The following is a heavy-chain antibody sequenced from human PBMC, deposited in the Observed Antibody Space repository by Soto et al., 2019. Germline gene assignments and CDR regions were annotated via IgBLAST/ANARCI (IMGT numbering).Heavy chain of an antibody. V-gene: IGHV4-39*01. Sequence: SETLSLTCTVSGGSISSSSYYWGWIRQPPGKGLEWIGSIYYSGSTYYNPSLKSRVTISVDTSKNQFSLRLSSVTAADTAVYYCARRGAARPRNFPSWFDPGGQGTLVTVSS. CDR2: IYYSGST. J-gene: IGHJ5*02. D-gene: IGHD6-6*01. CDR3: ARRGAARPRNFPSWFDP. CDR1: GGSISSSSYY.